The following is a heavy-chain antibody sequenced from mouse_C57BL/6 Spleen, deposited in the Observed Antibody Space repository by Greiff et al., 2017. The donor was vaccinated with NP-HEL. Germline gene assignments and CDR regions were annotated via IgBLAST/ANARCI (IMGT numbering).Heavy chain of an antibody. CDR2: INPNNGGT. CDR1: GYTFTDYN. CDR3: ARKELGRGDFDY. Sequence: VQLQQSGPELVKPGASVKMSCKASGYTFTDYNMHWVKQSHGKSLEWIGYINPNNGGTSYNQKFKGKATLTVNKSSSTAYMELRSLTSEDSAVYYCARKELGRGDFDYWGQGTTLTVSS. V-gene: IGHV1-22*01. D-gene: IGHD4-1*01. J-gene: IGHJ2*01.